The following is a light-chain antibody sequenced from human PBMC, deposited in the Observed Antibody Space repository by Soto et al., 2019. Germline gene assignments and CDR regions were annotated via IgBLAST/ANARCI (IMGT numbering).Light chain of an antibody. CDR3: AAWDDSLSGAV. Sequence: QSVLTQPPSASGTPGQRVTISWSGSSCDIGSNYVYWYQQLPGTAPQLLIYRNTQRPSGVPDRFSGSKSGTSASLAISGLQSEDEADYYCAAWDDSLSGAVFGGGTQLTVL. CDR1: SCDIGSNY. J-gene: IGLJ7*01. CDR2: RNT. V-gene: IGLV1-47*01.